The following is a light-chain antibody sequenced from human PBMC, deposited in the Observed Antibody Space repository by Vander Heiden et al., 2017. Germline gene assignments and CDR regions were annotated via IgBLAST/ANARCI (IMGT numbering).Light chain of an antibody. J-gene: IGKJ2*01. CDR2: VTS. CDR3: QQYGSPPYT. CDR1: QSVIGNY. V-gene: IGKV3-20*01. Sequence: EIVLTQSPGTLSLSPGQRATLSCRASQSVIGNYLAWYQQKPGQPPRLLIYVTSTRATGIPDRFSGSGSGTDFTLTISRLESEDLAVYYCQQYGSPPYTFGQGTKLEIK.